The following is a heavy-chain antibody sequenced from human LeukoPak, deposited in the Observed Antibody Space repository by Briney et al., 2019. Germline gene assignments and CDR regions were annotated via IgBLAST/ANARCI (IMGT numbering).Heavy chain of an antibody. Sequence: GGSLRLSCAASGFTFSSYGMHWVRQAPGKGLEWVAVISYDGSNKYYADSVKGRFTISRDNSKNTLYLQMNSLRAEDTAVYYCVTRGPDYSNYGRYRYYWGQGTLVTVSS. V-gene: IGHV3-30*03. CDR3: VTRGPDYSNYGRYRYY. J-gene: IGHJ4*02. CDR1: GFTFSSYG. D-gene: IGHD4-11*01. CDR2: ISYDGSNK.